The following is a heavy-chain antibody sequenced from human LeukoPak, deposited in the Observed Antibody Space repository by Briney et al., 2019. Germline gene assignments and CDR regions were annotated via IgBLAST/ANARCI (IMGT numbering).Heavy chain of an antibody. CDR3: AEPGSEGPLYFDY. Sequence: PGGSLRLSCAASGFTFSSYAMSWVRQAPGKGLEWVSAISGSGGSTYYADSVKGRFTISRDNSKNTLYLQMNSLRAEDTAVYYCAEPGSEGPLYFDYWGQGTLVTVSS. V-gene: IGHV3-23*01. J-gene: IGHJ4*02. D-gene: IGHD3-10*01. CDR1: GFTFSSYA. CDR2: ISGSGGST.